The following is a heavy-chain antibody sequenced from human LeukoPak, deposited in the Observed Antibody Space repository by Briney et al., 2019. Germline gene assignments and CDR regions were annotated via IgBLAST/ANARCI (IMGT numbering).Heavy chain of an antibody. J-gene: IGHJ4*02. V-gene: IGHV3-23*01. CDR1: GFFSSSYV. Sequence: GGSLRLSCAASGFFSSSYVMNLLSLPPGRGLGWVSAIGVSAGGTYYADSVKDRFTISRDNSKNMLYLQVNSLTAEDTAVYFCARNRGSYRLFDYWGQGTLVTVSS. CDR2: IGVSAGGT. CDR3: ARNRGSYRLFDY. D-gene: IGHD1-26*01.